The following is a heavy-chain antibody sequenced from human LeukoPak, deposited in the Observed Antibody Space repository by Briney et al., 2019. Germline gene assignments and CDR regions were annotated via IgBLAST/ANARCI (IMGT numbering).Heavy chain of an antibody. D-gene: IGHD5-18*01. V-gene: IGHV3-30-3*01. Sequence: GGSLRLSCAASGFTFSSYAMHWVRQAPGKGLEWVAVISYDGSNKYHADSVKGRFTISRDNSKNTLYLQMNSLRAEDTAVYYCAKLVDTATPNFDYWGQGTLATVSS. CDR1: GFTFSSYA. CDR2: ISYDGSNK. CDR3: AKLVDTATPNFDY. J-gene: IGHJ4*02.